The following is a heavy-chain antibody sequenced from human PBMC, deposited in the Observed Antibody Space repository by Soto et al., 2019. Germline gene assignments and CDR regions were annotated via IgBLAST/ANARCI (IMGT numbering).Heavy chain of an antibody. CDR2: IYYSGNT. D-gene: IGHD4-17*01. CDR3: ARAAVTHERYHYGMDV. CDR1: GGPISSYY. J-gene: IGHJ6*02. Sequence: SETLSLTCTVSGGPISSYYWSWIRQSPGKGLEWIGCIYYSGNTNYNPSLKSRVTISVNTSKNQFSLRLTSVPAADTAVYYCARAAVTHERYHYGMDVWGQGTTVTVSS. V-gene: IGHV4-59*01.